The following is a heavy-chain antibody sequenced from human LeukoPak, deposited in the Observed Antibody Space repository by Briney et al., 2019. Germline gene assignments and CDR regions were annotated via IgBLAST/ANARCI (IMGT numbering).Heavy chain of an antibody. Sequence: SETLSLTCTVSGGSISSSNYYWGWIRQPPGKGLEWIGSIYYSGSTYYNPSLKSRVTKSVDTSKNQFSLKLNSVTAADSAVYYCARADYRNAFDIWGQGTMVTVS. J-gene: IGHJ3*02. CDR1: GGSISSSNYY. V-gene: IGHV4-39*07. CDR2: IYYSGST. D-gene: IGHD1-14*01. CDR3: ARADYRNAFDI.